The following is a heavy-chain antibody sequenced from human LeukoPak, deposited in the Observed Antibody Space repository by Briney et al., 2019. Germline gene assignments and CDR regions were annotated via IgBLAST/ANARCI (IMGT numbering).Heavy chain of an antibody. V-gene: IGHV1-8*02. J-gene: IGHJ6*03. CDR1: GYIFTTYD. CDR3: ARTLRYFDWLLSYKNYYYYYMDV. D-gene: IGHD3-9*01. Sequence: ASVKVSCKASGYIFTTYDINWVRLAPGQGLEWMAWMNPNSGNTGYPQKFQGRVTMTRNTSISTAYMELSSLRSEDTAVYYCARTLRYFDWLLSYKNYYYYYMDVWGKGTTVTISS. CDR2: MNPNSGNT.